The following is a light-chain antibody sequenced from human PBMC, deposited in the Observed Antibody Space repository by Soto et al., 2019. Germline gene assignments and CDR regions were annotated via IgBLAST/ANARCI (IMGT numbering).Light chain of an antibody. Sequence: DIVMTHSPDSLAVSLGERATINCKSSQSIFYSSNNKNYLTWYQQKPGQPPKLLIYWASTRATGIPARFSGSGSGTEFTLTISSLQSEDFAVYYCQQYTNWPPITFGQGTRLEIK. CDR3: QQYTNWPPIT. CDR2: WAS. J-gene: IGKJ5*01. V-gene: IGKV4-1*01. CDR1: QSIFYSSNNKNY.